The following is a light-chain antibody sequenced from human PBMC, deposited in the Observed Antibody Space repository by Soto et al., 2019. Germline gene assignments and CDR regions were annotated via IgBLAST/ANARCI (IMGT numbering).Light chain of an antibody. CDR3: TSYTTTSSLGL. CDR1: SSDIGAYNY. Sequence: QSALTQPASVSGSPGQSITLSCSGTSSDIGAYNYVSWYQQHPGKAPKLMIYEVSNRPSGVSNRFSGSKSGNTASLTISGLQADDEADYYCTSYTTTSSLGLFGGGTKLTVL. CDR2: EVS. J-gene: IGLJ2*01. V-gene: IGLV2-14*01.